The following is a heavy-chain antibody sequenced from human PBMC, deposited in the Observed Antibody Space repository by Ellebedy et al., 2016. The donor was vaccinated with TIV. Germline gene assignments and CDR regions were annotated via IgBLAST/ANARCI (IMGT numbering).Heavy chain of an antibody. CDR2: IWFDASKE. Sequence: PGGSLRLSCAASGLTFRNYVMHWIRQAPGRGLEWVAVIWFDASKEYYADSVKGRFTISRDNSKNTLFLQMNSLRPEDTALYYCASAFSYGWFDYWGQGTLVSVSS. D-gene: IGHD3-16*02. CDR1: GLTFRNYV. CDR3: ASAFSYGWFDY. V-gene: IGHV3-33*01. J-gene: IGHJ4*02.